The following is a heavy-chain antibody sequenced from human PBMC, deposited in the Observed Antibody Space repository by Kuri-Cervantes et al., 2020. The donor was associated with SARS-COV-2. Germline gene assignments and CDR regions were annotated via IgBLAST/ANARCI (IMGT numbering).Heavy chain of an antibody. CDR3: ATVYTMGVSLD. V-gene: IGHV3-23*01. D-gene: IGHD3-16*01. Sequence: LSLTCAASTFTFNNYALIWVHQAPGKGLEWVSSISVPGGDTNYADSVKGRFTISRDNSKDTLYLQMNSLRAEDTAVYYCATVYTMGVSLDWGQGTLVTVSS. J-gene: IGHJ4*02. CDR2: ISVPGGDT. CDR1: TFTFNNYA.